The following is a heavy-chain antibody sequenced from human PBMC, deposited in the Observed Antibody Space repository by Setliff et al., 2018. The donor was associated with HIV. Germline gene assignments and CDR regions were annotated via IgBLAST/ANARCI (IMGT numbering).Heavy chain of an antibody. CDR3: MRGRSITIFGVAYFDF. CDR2: IYYSGST. D-gene: IGHD3-3*01. CDR1: GGSISSRY. J-gene: IGHJ4*02. V-gene: IGHV4-59*08. Sequence: PSETLSLTCTVSGGSISSRYWSWIRQPPGKGLEWIGYIYYSGSTNYNPSLKSRVTISVDTSKNQFSLRLSSVTAADTAVYYCMRGRSITIFGVAYFDFWGQGTQVTVS.